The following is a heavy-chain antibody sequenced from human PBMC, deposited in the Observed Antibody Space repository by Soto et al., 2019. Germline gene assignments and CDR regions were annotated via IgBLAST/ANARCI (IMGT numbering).Heavy chain of an antibody. V-gene: IGHV4-59*12. D-gene: IGHD2-2*01. CDR1: GGSISNYY. J-gene: IGHJ5*02. Sequence: PSETLSLTCTVSGGSISNYYWTWIRLPPGKGLEWIGHIYYSGSTKYNPSLKSRGTISVDTSKNQFSLKLSSVTAADTAVYYCARVPDRWGQGTLVTVSS. CDR3: ARVPDR. CDR2: IYYSGST.